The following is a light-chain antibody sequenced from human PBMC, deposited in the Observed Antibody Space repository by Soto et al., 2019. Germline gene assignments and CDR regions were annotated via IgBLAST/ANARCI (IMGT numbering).Light chain of an antibody. CDR2: GAS. J-gene: IGKJ1*01. Sequence: EIVMTQSPATLSLTLGERATLSCRASQSVSSNLAWYEQKPGQAPRLLIYGASTRAAGIPARFSGSGSGTDFTLTISSLQSEDFALYYCQQYNDSPTFGQGTKVEIK. V-gene: IGKV3D-15*02. CDR1: QSVSSN. CDR3: QQYNDSPT.